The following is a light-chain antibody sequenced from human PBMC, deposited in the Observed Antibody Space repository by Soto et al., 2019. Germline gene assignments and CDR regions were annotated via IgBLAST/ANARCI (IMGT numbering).Light chain of an antibody. Sequence: QSVLIQPPSASGTPGQTVTISSSGTSSNIESNHVSWYQQLPGTAPKLLFYKSNRRPSGVPDRFSASKSGTSASLAISGLRSEDEADYYCAAGDDSLRGVVFGGGTQLTVL. CDR3: AAGDDSLRGVV. CDR1: SSNIESNH. J-gene: IGLJ2*01. CDR2: KSN. V-gene: IGLV1-47*01.